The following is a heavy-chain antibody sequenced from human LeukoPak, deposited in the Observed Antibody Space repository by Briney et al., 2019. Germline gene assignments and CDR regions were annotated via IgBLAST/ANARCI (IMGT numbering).Heavy chain of an antibody. J-gene: IGHJ4*02. D-gene: IGHD1-26*01. CDR3: AREVGAKTTIDY. CDR1: GGSISSSSYY. CDR2: IYYSGST. V-gene: IGHV4-31*03. Sequence: SETLSLTCTVSGGSISSSSYYWGWIRQPPGKGLEWIGYIYYSGSTYYNPSLKSRVTISVDTSKNQFSLELSSVTAADTAVYYCAREVGAKTTIDYWGQGTLVTVSS.